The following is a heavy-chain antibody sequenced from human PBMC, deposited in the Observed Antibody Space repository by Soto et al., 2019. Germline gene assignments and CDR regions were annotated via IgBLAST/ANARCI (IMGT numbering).Heavy chain of an antibody. D-gene: IGHD6-19*01. V-gene: IGHV3-21*04. Sequence: GGSLRLSCAASGFTFSSYSMNWVRQAPGKGLEWVSSISSSSSYIYYADSVKGRFTISRDNSKNTLYLQMNSLRAEDTAVYYCAKYDSSGWSLPGVFQHWGQGTLVTVSS. CDR2: ISSSSSYI. CDR3: AKYDSSGWSLPGVFQH. J-gene: IGHJ1*01. CDR1: GFTFSSYS.